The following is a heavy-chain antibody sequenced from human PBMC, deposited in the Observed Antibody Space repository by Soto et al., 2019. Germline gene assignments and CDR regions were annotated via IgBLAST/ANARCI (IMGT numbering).Heavy chain of an antibody. CDR1: GGSISSYY. V-gene: IGHV4-59*08. CDR2: IYYSGST. CDR3: ARSITIFGVAIPTSYYYMDV. D-gene: IGHD3-3*01. Sequence: PSETLSLTCTVSGGSISSYYWSWIRQPPGKGLEWIGYIYYSGSTNYNPSLKSRVTISVDTSENQFSLKLSSVTAADTAVYYCARSITIFGVAIPTSYYYMDVWGKGTTVTVSS. J-gene: IGHJ6*03.